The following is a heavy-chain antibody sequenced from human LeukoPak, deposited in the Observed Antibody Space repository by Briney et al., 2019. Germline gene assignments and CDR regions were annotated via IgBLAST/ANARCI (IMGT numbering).Heavy chain of an antibody. Sequence: SQTLSLTCAISGDSVSSNSAAWNWIRQSPSRGLECLGRTYYRSKWYNAYAVSVKSRMTINPDTSKNQFSLQLNSVTPEDTAVYYCARVSGSYDPFDIWGQGTMVTVSS. CDR1: GDSVSSNSAA. D-gene: IGHD1-26*01. V-gene: IGHV6-1*01. CDR3: ARVSGSYDPFDI. CDR2: TYYRSKWYN. J-gene: IGHJ3*02.